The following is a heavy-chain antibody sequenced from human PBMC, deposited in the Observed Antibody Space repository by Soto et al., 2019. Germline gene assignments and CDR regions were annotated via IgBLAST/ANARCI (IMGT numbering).Heavy chain of an antibody. J-gene: IGHJ6*02. CDR1: GYNFTNYW. D-gene: IGHD2-2*01. V-gene: IGHV5-51*01. Sequence: GESLKISCKGSGYNFTNYWIGWVRQMPGKGLEWMGIIYPGDSDTRYSPSFQGQVTISADKSISTAYLQWSSLKASDTAMYYCARHIPAGLSYYGMDIWGQGTTVTVSS. CDR3: ARHIPAGLSYYGMDI. CDR2: IYPGDSDT.